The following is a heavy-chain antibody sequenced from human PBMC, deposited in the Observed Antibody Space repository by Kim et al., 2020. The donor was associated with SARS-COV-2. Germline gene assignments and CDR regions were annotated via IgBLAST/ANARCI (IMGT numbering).Heavy chain of an antibody. J-gene: IGHJ4*02. CDR1: GYTFTSYY. V-gene: IGHV1-46*01. Sequence: ASVKVSCKASGYTFTSYYMHWVRQAPGQGLEWMGIINPSGGSTSYAQKFQGRVTMTRDTSTSTVYMELSSLRSEDTAVYYCARDLENDYSMGREYYFDYWGQGTLVTVSS. D-gene: IGHD4-4*01. CDR3: ARDLENDYSMGREYYFDY. CDR2: INPSGGST.